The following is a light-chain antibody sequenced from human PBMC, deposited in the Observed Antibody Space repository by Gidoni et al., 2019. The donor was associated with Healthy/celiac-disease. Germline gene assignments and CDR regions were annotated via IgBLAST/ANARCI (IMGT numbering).Light chain of an antibody. J-gene: IGKJ4*01. CDR2: DAS. V-gene: IGKV3-11*01. CDR1: QSVSNY. CDR3: QQRANWPPLT. Sequence: EIVLTPSPATLSLSPGERATLSCRASQSVSNYLAWYQQKPGQAPRLLIYDASNRATGIPARFSGSGSGTDFTLTISSLEPEDFAVYYCQQRANWPPLTFGGGTKVEIK.